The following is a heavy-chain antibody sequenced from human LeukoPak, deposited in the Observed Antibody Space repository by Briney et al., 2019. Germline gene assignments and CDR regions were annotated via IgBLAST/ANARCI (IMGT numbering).Heavy chain of an antibody. J-gene: IGHJ6*02. CDR2: ISYDGNNK. CDR3: AREWDSYSRRYYYGMDV. D-gene: IGHD2-15*01. V-gene: IGHV3-30*04. CDR1: GFTSSSYA. Sequence: GGSLRLSCAASGFTSSSYAMHWVRQAPGKGLEWVAVISYDGNNKYYADSVKGRFPISRDNSKNTLYLQMNSLRAEDTAVYYCAREWDSYSRRYYYGMDVWGQGTTVTVSS.